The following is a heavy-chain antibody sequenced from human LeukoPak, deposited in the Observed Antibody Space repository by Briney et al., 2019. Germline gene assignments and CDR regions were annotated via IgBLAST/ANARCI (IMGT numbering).Heavy chain of an antibody. Sequence: SETLSLTCAVYGGSFSGYYWSWIRQPPGKGLERIGEINHSGSTNYNPSLKSRVTISVDTSKNQFSLKLSSVTAADTAVYYCARVAAHSSWYSYFQHWGQGTLVTVSS. J-gene: IGHJ1*01. V-gene: IGHV4-34*01. CDR3: ARVAAHSSWYSYFQH. D-gene: IGHD6-13*01. CDR1: GGSFSGYY. CDR2: INHSGST.